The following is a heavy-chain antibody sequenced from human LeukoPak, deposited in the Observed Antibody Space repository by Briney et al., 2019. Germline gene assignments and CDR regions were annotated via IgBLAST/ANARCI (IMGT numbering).Heavy chain of an antibody. CDR3: ATGSPAFDY. Sequence: SGGSLRLSCAASGFTFSSYAMYWVRQARGKGLEGGAVISYDGSNEDYADSVKGRFTISRENSKNTLYLQMNSLRAEDTAVYYCATGSPAFDYWGQGTLVTVSS. J-gene: IGHJ4*02. V-gene: IGHV3-30-3*01. CDR2: ISYDGSNE. D-gene: IGHD1-26*01. CDR1: GFTFSSYA.